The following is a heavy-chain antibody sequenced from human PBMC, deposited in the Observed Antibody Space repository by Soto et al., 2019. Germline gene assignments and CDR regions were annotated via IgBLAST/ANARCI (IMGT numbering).Heavy chain of an antibody. CDR1: GGSISSGGYY. CDR2: IYYSGST. Sequence: QVQLQESGPGLMKPSQTLSLTCTVSGGSISSGGYYWSWSRQHPGKGLEWIGYIYYSGSTYYNPSLKSRVTISVDTSKNQFSLKLSSVTAADTAVYYCARGVGCSGGSCYSSYYYYMDVWGKGTTVTVSS. J-gene: IGHJ6*03. V-gene: IGHV4-31*03. D-gene: IGHD2-15*01. CDR3: ARGVGCSGGSCYSSYYYYMDV.